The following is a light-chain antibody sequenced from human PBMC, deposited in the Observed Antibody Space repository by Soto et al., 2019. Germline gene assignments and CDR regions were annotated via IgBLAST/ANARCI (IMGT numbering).Light chain of an antibody. CDR1: SSDVGRYNY. CDR3: SSYAGSNRFVL. CDR2: EVY. Sequence: QSVLTQPPSASGSPGQSVTISCTGSSSDVGRYNYVSWYRQHPGKAPKLLIYEVYKRASGVPDRFFGFKSGNTASLTVSGLQAEDEGDYYCSSYAGSNRFVLFGGGTKLTVL. V-gene: IGLV2-8*01. J-gene: IGLJ2*01.